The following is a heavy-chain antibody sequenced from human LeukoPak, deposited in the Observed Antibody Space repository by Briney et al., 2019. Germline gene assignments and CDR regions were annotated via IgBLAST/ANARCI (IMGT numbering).Heavy chain of an antibody. Sequence: GGSLRLSCAASGFTFSDYYMSWIRQAPGKGLEWVSYISGSTSYTNYADSVKGRFTISRDNAKNSLYLQMNSLRAEDTAVYYCARAYDILTDFDYWGQGTLVTVSS. V-gene: IGHV3-11*05. J-gene: IGHJ4*02. CDR2: ISGSTSYT. CDR1: GFTFSDYY. CDR3: ARAYDILTDFDY. D-gene: IGHD3-9*01.